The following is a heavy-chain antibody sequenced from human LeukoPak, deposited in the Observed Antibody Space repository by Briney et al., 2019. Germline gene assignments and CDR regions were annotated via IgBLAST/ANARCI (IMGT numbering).Heavy chain of an antibody. V-gene: IGHV3-48*04. Sequence: PGGSLRLSCEASGFSFRSYAMTWVRQAPGKGLEWVSYISSSSSTIYYADSVKGRFTISRDNAKNSLYLQMNSLRAEDTAVYYCARDKRYYDSSAQGYWGQGTLVTVSS. CDR3: ARDKRYYDSSAQGY. CDR2: ISSSSSTI. D-gene: IGHD3-22*01. J-gene: IGHJ4*02. CDR1: GFSFRSYA.